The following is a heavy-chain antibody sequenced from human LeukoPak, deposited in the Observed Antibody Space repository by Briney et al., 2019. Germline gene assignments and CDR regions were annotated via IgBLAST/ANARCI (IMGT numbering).Heavy chain of an antibody. D-gene: IGHD5-18*01. CDR3: ARAPDVDTAMVFDP. J-gene: IGHJ5*02. CDR2: INSDGSST. V-gene: IGHV3-74*01. CDR1: GFTSSSYW. Sequence: GGSLRLSCAASGFTSSSYWMHWVRQAPGKGLVWVSRINSDGSSTSYADSVKGRSTISRDNAKDTLYLQMNSLRAEDTAVYYCARAPDVDTAMVFDPWGQGTLVTVSS.